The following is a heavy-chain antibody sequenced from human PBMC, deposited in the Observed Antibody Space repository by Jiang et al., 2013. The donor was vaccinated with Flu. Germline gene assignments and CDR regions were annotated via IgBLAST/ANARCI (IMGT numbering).Heavy chain of an antibody. D-gene: IGHD3-22*01. CDR2: FDPEDGET. V-gene: IGHV1-24*01. Sequence: KKPGASVKVSCKVSGYTLTELSMHWVRQAPGKGLEWMGGFDPEDGETIYAQKFQGRVTMTEDTSTDTAYMELSSLRSEDTAVYYCATDLSYYDSSGYYEGWGQGTLVTVSS. CDR3: ATDLSYYDSSGYYEG. J-gene: IGHJ4*02. CDR1: GYTLTELS.